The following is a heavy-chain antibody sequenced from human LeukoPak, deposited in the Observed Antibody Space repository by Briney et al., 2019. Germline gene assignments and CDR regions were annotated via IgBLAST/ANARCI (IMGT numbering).Heavy chain of an antibody. D-gene: IGHD1-7*01. Sequence: SETLSLTCAVYGGSFSGYYWSWIRQPPGKGLEWIGEINHSGSTNYNPSLKSRVTISVGTSKNQFSLKLSSVTAADTAVYYCAREGITGTTGDAFDIWGQGTMVTVSS. CDR3: AREGITGTTGDAFDI. CDR1: GGSFSGYY. V-gene: IGHV4-34*01. J-gene: IGHJ3*02. CDR2: INHSGST.